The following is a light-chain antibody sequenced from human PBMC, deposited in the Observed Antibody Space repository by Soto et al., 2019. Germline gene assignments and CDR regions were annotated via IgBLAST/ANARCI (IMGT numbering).Light chain of an antibody. CDR2: VNSDGSH. V-gene: IGLV4-69*01. CDR1: SGHTTYA. Sequence: QAVVTQSPSASASLGASVRLTCTLSSGHTTYAIAWHQQQPEKGPRYLMKVNSDGSHSKGDGIPDRFSGSSSGAERYLTISSLQSEDEADYYCQTWDTAIFVFGTGTKLTVL. J-gene: IGLJ1*01. CDR3: QTWDTAIFV.